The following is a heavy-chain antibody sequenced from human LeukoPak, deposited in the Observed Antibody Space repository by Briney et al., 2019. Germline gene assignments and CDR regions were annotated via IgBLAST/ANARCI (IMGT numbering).Heavy chain of an antibody. D-gene: IGHD3-22*01. J-gene: IGHJ4*02. CDR3: AKDRDGYDSSEIDY. CDR1: GFTFSSYG. CDR2: IWYDGSNK. Sequence: GRSLRLSCAASGFTFSSYGMHWVRQAPGKGLEWVAVIWYDGSNKYYADSVKGRFTISRDNSKNTLYLQMNSLRAEDTAVYYCAKDRDGYDSSEIDYWGQGTLATVSS. V-gene: IGHV3-33*06.